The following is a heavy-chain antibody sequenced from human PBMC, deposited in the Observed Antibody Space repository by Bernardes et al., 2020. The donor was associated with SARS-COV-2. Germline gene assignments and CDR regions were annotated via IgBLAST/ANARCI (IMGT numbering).Heavy chain of an antibody. D-gene: IGHD4-4*01. V-gene: IGHV1-24*01. Sequence: ASVKVSCKVSGYPLNELAIHWVRQAPGKGLEWLGGFDPEEGETIYAQKFQARVTMTEATPTDTAYMELSSPRFDDTAVYYCATYSKYVPASSDYHYGMDVWGQGTTVTVSS. J-gene: IGHJ6*02. CDR3: ATYSKYVPASSDYHYGMDV. CDR2: FDPEEGET. CDR1: GYPLNELA.